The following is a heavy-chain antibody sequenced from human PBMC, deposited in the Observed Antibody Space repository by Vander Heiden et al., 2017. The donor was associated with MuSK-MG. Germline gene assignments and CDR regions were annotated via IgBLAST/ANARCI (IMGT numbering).Heavy chain of an antibody. CDR3: ARVSEAYCGGDCYHIADYFDY. CDR2: IIPILGIA. D-gene: IGHD2-21*02. J-gene: IGHJ4*02. V-gene: IGHV1-69*04. CDR1: GGTFSSYA. Sequence: QVQPVQSGAEVKKPGSSVKVSCKASGGTFSSYAISWVRQAPGQGLEWMGRIIPILGIANYAQKFQGRVTITADKSTSTAYMELSSLRSEDTAVYYCARVSEAYCGGDCYHIADYFDYWGQGTLVTVSS.